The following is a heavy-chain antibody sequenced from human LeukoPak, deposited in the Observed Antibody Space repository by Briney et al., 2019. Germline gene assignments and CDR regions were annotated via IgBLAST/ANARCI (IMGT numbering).Heavy chain of an antibody. D-gene: IGHD6-13*01. Sequence: SETLSLTCTVSGGSISSGSYYWSWIRQPPGKGLEWIGYIYYSGSTNYNPSLKSRVTISVDTSKNQFSLKLSSVTAADTAVYYCARLRGSSPNNWFDPWGQGTLVTVSS. J-gene: IGHJ5*02. CDR3: ARLRGSSPNNWFDP. V-gene: IGHV4-61*01. CDR1: GGSISSGSYY. CDR2: IYYSGST.